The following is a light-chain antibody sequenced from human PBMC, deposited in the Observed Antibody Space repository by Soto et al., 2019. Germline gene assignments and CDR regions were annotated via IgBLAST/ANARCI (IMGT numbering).Light chain of an antibody. V-gene: IGKV3-20*01. J-gene: IGKJ1*01. CDR1: QSVSSSY. Sequence: EVVLTQSPGTLSLSPGERATLSCGASQSVSSSYLAWYQQKPGQAPRLLIYGASSRATGIPDRLSGSGSGTDFPPTISRLEPEDSAVYYCQQYGSSEWTFGQGTKVDIK. CDR2: GAS. CDR3: QQYGSSEWT.